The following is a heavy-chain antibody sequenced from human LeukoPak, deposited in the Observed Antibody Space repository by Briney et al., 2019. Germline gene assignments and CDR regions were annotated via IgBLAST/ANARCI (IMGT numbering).Heavy chain of an antibody. CDR2: MNPNSGNT. CDR1: GYTFTSYD. CDR3: ARIKDYYYMDV. Sequence: GASVKVSCKASGYTFTSYDINWVRQATGQGLESMGWMNPNSGNTGYAQKFQGRVTITRNTSISTAYMELSSLRSEDTAVYYCARIKDYYYMDVWGKGTTVTVSS. V-gene: IGHV1-8*03. J-gene: IGHJ6*03.